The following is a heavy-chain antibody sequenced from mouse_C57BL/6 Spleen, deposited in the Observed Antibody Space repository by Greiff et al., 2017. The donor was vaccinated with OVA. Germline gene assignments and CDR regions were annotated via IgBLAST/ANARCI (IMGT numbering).Heavy chain of an antibody. Sequence: VQLQQSGPELVKPGASVKIPCKASGYTFTDYNMDWVKQSHGKSLEWIGDINPNNGGTIYNQKFKGKATLTVDNSSSTAYMELRSLTSADTAVYYCARPGLLGYYFDYWGQGTTLTVSS. D-gene: IGHD2-3*01. J-gene: IGHJ2*01. V-gene: IGHV1-18*01. CDR2: INPNNGGT. CDR1: GYTFTDYN. CDR3: ARPGLLGYYFDY.